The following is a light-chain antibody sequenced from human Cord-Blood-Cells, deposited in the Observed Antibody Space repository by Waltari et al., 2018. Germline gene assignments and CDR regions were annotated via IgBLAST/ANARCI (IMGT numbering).Light chain of an antibody. V-gene: IGKV1-39*01. CDR3: QQSYSFLT. CDR2: AAS. CDR1: QSISSY. Sequence: DIQMTQSPSSLSASVGDRVTITCLASQSISSYLNWYQQKPGKAPKLLIYAASSLQSGVPSRFSGSGSGTDFTLTISSLQPEDFATYYCQQSYSFLTFGGGTKVEIK. J-gene: IGKJ4*01.